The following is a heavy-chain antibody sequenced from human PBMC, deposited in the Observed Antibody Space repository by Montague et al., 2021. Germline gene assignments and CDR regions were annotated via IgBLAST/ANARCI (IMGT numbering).Heavy chain of an antibody. CDR2: IYPDDSDT. CDR1: GYSSTSYW. CDR3: ARSHGRQLYFDY. Sequence: QSVAEVKKPGESLKISCKGSGYSSTSYWIGWVRQMPGKGLEWMGSIYPDDSDTRYSPSFQGQVTISADKSISTAYLQWSSLKASDTAIYYCARSHGRQLYFDYWDQGTLVTVSS. D-gene: IGHD5-18*01. J-gene: IGHJ4*02. V-gene: IGHV5-51*01.